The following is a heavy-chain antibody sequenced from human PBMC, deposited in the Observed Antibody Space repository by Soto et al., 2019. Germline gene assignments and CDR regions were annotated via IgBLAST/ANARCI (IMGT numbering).Heavy chain of an antibody. J-gene: IGHJ6*02. Sequence: GGSLRLSCAASGFTFSSYGMHWVRQAPGKGLEWVAVISYDGSNKYYADSVKGRLTLSRDNSRNTLSLEINNLRPEDTAVYYCGKDTLDCSGGDCPLYYYYGMDVWGQGTTVTVSS. CDR3: GKDTLDCSGGDCPLYYYYGMDV. CDR1: GFTFSSYG. CDR2: ISYDGSNK. V-gene: IGHV3-30*18. D-gene: IGHD2-15*01.